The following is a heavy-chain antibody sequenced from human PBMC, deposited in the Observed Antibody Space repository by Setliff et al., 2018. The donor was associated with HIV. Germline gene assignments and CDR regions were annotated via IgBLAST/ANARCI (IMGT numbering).Heavy chain of an antibody. J-gene: IGHJ5*02. CDR3: ARSGYGGYDWNWFDP. V-gene: IGHV3-30*03. CDR1: GFVFSRFG. CDR2: ISYDGNNK. Sequence: GGSLRLSCSTSGFVFSRFGFHWVRQAPGKGLEWVSLISYDGNNKYYVDSVKGRFTISRDNSKNTLYLQMNSLGAEDTAVYYCARSGYGGYDWNWFDPWGQGTLVTVSS. D-gene: IGHD5-12*01.